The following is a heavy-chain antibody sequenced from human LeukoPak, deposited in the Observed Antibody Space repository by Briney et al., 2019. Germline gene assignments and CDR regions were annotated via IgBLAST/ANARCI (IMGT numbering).Heavy chain of an antibody. CDR2: SNPKSGGT. J-gene: IGHJ5*02. CDR1: GYTFTDYY. D-gene: IGHD3-22*01. Sequence: ASVKVSCKASGYTFTDYYIHWVRQAPGQGLEWMGWSNPKSGGTYFAQKFQGRVTMTRDTSITTPYMELSRLRSDDTPVYYCAREYYYESSGYHYYWFDPWGQGTPVTVSS. V-gene: IGHV1-2*02. CDR3: AREYYYESSGYHYYWFDP.